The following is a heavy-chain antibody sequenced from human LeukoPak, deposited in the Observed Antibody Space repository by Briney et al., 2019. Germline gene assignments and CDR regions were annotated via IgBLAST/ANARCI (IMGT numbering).Heavy chain of an antibody. J-gene: IGHJ6*03. CDR1: GYTFTGYY. Sequence: ASVKVSCKASGYTFTGYYMHWVRQAPGQGLEWMGWINPNSGGTNCARKFQGWVTMTRDTSISTAYMELSSLRSEDTAVYYCARVEEGYGSGRRENYYYYYMDVWGKGTTVTISS. CDR2: INPNSGGT. D-gene: IGHD3-10*01. V-gene: IGHV1-2*04. CDR3: ARVEEGYGSGRRENYYYYYMDV.